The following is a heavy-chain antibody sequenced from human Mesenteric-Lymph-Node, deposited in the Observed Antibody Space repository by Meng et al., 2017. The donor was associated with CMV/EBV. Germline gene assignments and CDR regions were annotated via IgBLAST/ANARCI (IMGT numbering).Heavy chain of an antibody. J-gene: IGHJ4*02. D-gene: IGHD3-9*01. CDR3: ARAAWILTGYAIDQ. V-gene: IGHV3-48*03. CDR1: GFSFSSYE. Sequence: GGSLRLSCAASGFSFSSYEMNWVRQGPGKGLEWISYISSNDRAIKYADSVKGRFTISRDNAKNSLYLQMNSLRAEDTAVYYCARAAWILTGYAIDQWGQGTLVTVSS. CDR2: ISSNDRAI.